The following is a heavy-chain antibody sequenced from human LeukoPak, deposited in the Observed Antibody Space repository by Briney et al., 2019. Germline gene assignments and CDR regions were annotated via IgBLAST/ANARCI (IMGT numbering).Heavy chain of an antibody. V-gene: IGHV3-33*01. Sequence: GRSLRLSCAESGISFRSYGMHWVRQAPGKGLEWVTFIWYDASNKYYAEFVKGRFTISRDNSRNTVFLQMNSLRAEDTAIYYCATDISTHYFGSWGQGTLVTVSS. D-gene: IGHD3-9*01. CDR2: IWYDASNK. J-gene: IGHJ4*02. CDR1: GISFRSYG. CDR3: ATDISTHYFGS.